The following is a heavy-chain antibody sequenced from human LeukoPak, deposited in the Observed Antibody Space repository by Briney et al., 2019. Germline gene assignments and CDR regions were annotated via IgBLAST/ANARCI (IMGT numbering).Heavy chain of an antibody. Sequence: PSETLSLTCTVSGGSISSTSSYWGWIRQPPGKGLEWIATIYYSGSTNYNPSLKSRVTISVDTSKNQFSLKLSSVTAADTAVYYCAREGGYKNWFDPWGQGTLVTVSS. CDR2: IYYSGST. CDR1: GGSISSTSSY. CDR3: AREGGYKNWFDP. D-gene: IGHD5-24*01. J-gene: IGHJ5*01. V-gene: IGHV4-39*07.